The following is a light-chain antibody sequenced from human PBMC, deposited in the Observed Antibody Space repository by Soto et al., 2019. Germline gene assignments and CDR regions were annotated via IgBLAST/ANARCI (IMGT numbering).Light chain of an antibody. Sequence: SYELTQPPSVSVAPGQTATVTCGADNIGSKSVHWYQKKAGQAPLLVVFADSDRPPGIPARFSAFNSGNTATLTISMVEDGDEADYDCHVWDISAEQVVFGGGTKLTVL. CDR3: HVWDISAEQVV. J-gene: IGLJ2*01. V-gene: IGLV3-21*02. CDR2: ADS. CDR1: NIGSKS.